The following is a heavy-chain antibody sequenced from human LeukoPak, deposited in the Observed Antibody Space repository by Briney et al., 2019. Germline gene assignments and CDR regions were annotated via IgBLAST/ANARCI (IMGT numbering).Heavy chain of an antibody. Sequence: SEALSLTCTVSGGSISDYYWSWIRQPPGEGLEWVGYFSNSGAESYNPSPKGRVTMSVDTSKNQFPLKLSPVTAADTAVYYYARGSNWGDYWGQGTLVTVSS. V-gene: IGHV4-59*12. CDR1: GGSISDYY. D-gene: IGHD7-27*01. CDR3: ARGSNWGDY. CDR2: FSNSGAE. J-gene: IGHJ4*02.